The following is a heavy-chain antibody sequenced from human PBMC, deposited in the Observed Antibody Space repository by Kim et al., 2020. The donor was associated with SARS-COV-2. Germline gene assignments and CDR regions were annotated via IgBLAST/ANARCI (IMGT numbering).Heavy chain of an antibody. CDR2: IIPIFGTA. D-gene: IGHD6-19*01. CDR3: ARVYTGGVERGWYATGFDP. V-gene: IGHV1-69*06. J-gene: IGHJ5*02. CDR1: GGTFSSYA. Sequence: SVKVSCKASGGTFSSYAISWVRQAPGQGLEWMGGIIPIFGTANYAQKFQGRVTITADKSTSTAYMELSSLRSEDTAVYYCARVYTGGVERGWYATGFDPWGQGTLVTVSS.